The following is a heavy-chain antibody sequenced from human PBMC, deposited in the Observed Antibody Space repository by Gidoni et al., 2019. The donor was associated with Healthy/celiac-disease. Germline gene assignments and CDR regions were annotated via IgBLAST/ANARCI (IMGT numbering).Heavy chain of an antibody. CDR3: ARGGRFLEWLLSGFDP. J-gene: IGHJ5*02. CDR2: IWYDGSNK. V-gene: IGHV3-33*01. D-gene: IGHD3-3*01. Sequence: LSCAASGFTFSSYGMHWVRQAPGKGLEWVAVIWYDGSNKYYADSVKGRFTISRDNSKNTLYLQMNSLRAEDTAVYYCARGGRFLEWLLSGFDPWGQGTLVTVSS. CDR1: GFTFSSYG.